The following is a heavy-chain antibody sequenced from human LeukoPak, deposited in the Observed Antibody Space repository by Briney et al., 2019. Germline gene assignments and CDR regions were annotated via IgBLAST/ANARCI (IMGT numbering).Heavy chain of an antibody. CDR3: ARVLTVRSGGYDAFDI. CDR2: INWNGGST. V-gene: IGHV3-20*04. J-gene: IGHJ3*02. Sequence: RTGGSLRLSCAASGFTFDDYGMNWVRQAPGKGLEWVSGINWNGGSTGYADSVKGRFTISRENAKNSLYLQMNSLRAGDTAVYYCARVLTVRSGGYDAFDIWGQGTMVTVSS. D-gene: IGHD6-25*01. CDR1: GFTFDDYG.